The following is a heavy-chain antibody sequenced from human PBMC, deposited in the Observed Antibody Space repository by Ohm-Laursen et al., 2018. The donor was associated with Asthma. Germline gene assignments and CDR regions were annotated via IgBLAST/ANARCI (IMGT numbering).Heavy chain of an antibody. D-gene: IGHD3-16*01. Sequence: SLRLSCAASGYTFSRYSIHWVRQASGKGLEWVASISTASTFIYYADSVRGRFTTSRDNAKNLVFLQMNDVRAEDAAIYYCAREWGGMDVWGQGTTVTVSS. CDR2: ISTASTFI. V-gene: IGHV3-21*01. CDR1: GYTFSRYS. J-gene: IGHJ6*02. CDR3: AREWGGMDV.